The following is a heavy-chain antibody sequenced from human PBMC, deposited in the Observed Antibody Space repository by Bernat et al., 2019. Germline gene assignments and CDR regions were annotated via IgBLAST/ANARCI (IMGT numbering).Heavy chain of an antibody. V-gene: IGHV3-33*01. CDR1: GFAFTSNG. CDR3: ARVAEYGSSYYYYMDV. D-gene: IGHD6-6*01. Sequence: QVLLVESGGGVVQPGRSLRLSCAASGFAFTSNGMHWVRQAPGKGLEWLAVIYYDGNNKYYADSVKGRFTVSRDSSKNTLYLQMNSLRAEDTAVYYCARVAEYGSSYYYYMDVWGKGTTVTVSS. J-gene: IGHJ6*03. CDR2: IYYDGNNK.